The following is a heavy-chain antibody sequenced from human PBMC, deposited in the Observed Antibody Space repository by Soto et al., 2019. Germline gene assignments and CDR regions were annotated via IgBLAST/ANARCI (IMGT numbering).Heavy chain of an antibody. Sequence: ASVKVSCKASGYTFTSYGISWVRQAPGQGLEWMGWISAYNGNTNYAQKLQGRVTMTTDTSTSTAYMELRSLRSDDTAVYYCARVVTGAPPRHNWFDPWGQGTLVTVSS. V-gene: IGHV1-18*04. D-gene: IGHD3-10*01. CDR1: GYTFTSYG. J-gene: IGHJ5*02. CDR3: ARVVTGAPPRHNWFDP. CDR2: ISAYNGNT.